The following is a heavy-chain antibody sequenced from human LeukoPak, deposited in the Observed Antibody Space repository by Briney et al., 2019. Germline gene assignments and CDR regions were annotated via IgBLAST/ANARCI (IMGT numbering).Heavy chain of an antibody. Sequence: GGSLRLSCAASGFTSSDYYMIWIREASGKGLEWISYISSTGSAIYYADSVKGRFTISRDSAKNSLYLQMNSLTTEDTAVYYCAKDASRGGYGWFDPWGQGTLVTVSS. D-gene: IGHD5-12*01. CDR1: GFTSSDYY. J-gene: IGHJ5*02. CDR2: ISSTGSAI. V-gene: IGHV3-11*01. CDR3: AKDASRGGYGWFDP.